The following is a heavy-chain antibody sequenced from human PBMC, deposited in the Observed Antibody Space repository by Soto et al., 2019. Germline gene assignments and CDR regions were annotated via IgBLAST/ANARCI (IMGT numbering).Heavy chain of an antibody. CDR3: AKGAAAGRFDYYYYMDV. CDR1: GFTFSKFA. J-gene: IGHJ6*03. Sequence: GGSLRLSCAASGFTFSKFAMNWVRQAPGKGLEWVSAISGSGGGTYHRDSVKGRFTISRDNSKNTLYLQMNSLRAEDTAVYFCAKGAAAGRFDYYYYMDVWGKGTAVTVSS. V-gene: IGHV3-23*01. D-gene: IGHD6-13*01. CDR2: ISGSGGGT.